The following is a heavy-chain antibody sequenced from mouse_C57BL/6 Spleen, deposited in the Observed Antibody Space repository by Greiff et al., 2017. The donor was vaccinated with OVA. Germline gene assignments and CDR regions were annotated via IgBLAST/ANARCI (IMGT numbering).Heavy chain of an antibody. V-gene: IGHV14-2*01. J-gene: IGHJ2*01. CDR1: GFNIKDYY. Sequence: EVQLQQSGAELVKPGASVKLSCTASGFNIKDYYMHWVKQRTEQGLEWIGRIDPEDGETKYAPKFPGKATITADTSSNTAYLQLSSLTSEDTAVYYCARPAYYSNYDLDYWGKGTTLTVSS. D-gene: IGHD2-5*01. CDR2: IDPEDGET. CDR3: ARPAYYSNYDLDY.